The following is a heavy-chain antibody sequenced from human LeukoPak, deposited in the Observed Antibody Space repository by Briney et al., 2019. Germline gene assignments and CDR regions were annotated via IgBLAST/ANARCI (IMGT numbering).Heavy chain of an antibody. CDR3: ARGTSTTRSHFDY. D-gene: IGHD2-2*01. J-gene: IGHJ4*02. CDR2: IIPIFGSA. V-gene: IGHV1-69*06. Sequence: SVTVSCKASGGTFSSYAISWVRQAPGQGLEWMGVIIPIFGSANYAQKFQGRVTITADKTTSTAYMELGSLRSEDTADYYCARGTSTTRSHFDYWGQGTLVTVSS. CDR1: GGTFSSYA.